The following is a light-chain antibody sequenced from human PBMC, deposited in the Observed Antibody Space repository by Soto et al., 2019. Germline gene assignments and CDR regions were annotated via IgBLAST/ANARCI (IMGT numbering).Light chain of an antibody. CDR3: QQRKKWPPIT. J-gene: IGKJ5*01. CDR2: GAS. CDR1: QSVSSN. V-gene: IGKV3-15*01. Sequence: EIVMTQSPATLSVSPGERATLSCRASQSVSSNLAWYQQKPGQSPRLLIYGASTRATGIPARFSGSGSGTDFILTISNIEAEDVAIYYCQQRKKWPPITFGQGTRLEIK.